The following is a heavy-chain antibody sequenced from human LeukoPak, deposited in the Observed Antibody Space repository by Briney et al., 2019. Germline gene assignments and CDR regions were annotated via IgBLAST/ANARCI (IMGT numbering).Heavy chain of an antibody. CDR1: GFTFSSYN. CDR2: ISSSSSYI. V-gene: IGHV3-21*01. Sequence: PGESLRLSCAASGFTFSSYNMNWVRQAPGKGLEWVSSISSSSSYIYYADSLKGRFTISRDNAKNSLYLQMNSLRAEDTAVYYCARGKDYYYYYMDVWGKGTTVTVSS. CDR3: ARGKDYYYYYMDV. J-gene: IGHJ6*03.